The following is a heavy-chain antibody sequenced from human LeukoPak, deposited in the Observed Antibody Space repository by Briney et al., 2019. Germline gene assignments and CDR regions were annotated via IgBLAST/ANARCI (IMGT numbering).Heavy chain of an antibody. D-gene: IGHD1-26*01. CDR1: GGTFSSYA. J-gene: IGHJ5*02. CDR3: ARGASYAHTSHNWFDP. CDR2: IIPIFGTA. V-gene: IGHV1-69*05. Sequence: EASVKVSCKASGGTFSSYAISWVRQAPGQGLEWMGRIIPIFGTANYAQKFQGRVTITTDESTSTAYMGLSSLRSEDTAVYYCARGASYAHTSHNWFDPWGQGTLVTVSS.